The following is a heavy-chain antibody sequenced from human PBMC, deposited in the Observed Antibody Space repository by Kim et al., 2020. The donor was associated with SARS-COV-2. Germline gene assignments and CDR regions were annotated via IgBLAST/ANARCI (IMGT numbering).Heavy chain of an antibody. CDR3: ARSPQLRGFWSGYPYYFDY. D-gene: IGHD3-3*01. CDR2: ISSSGSTI. CDR1: GFTFSSYE. Sequence: GGSLRLSCAASGFTFSSYEMNWVRQAPGKGLEWVSYISSSGSTIYYADSVKGRFTISRDNAKNSLYLQMNSLRADDTAVYYCARSPQLRGFWSGYPYYFDYWGQGTLVTVSS. J-gene: IGHJ4*02. V-gene: IGHV3-48*03.